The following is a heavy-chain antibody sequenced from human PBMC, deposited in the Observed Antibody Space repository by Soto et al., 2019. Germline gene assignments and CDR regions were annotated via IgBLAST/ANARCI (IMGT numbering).Heavy chain of an antibody. CDR2: IFYTGSP. D-gene: IGHD3-10*01. V-gene: IGHV4-39*02. CDR3: AREGYGSGSYPFDY. J-gene: IGHJ4*02. Sequence: QLQLQESGPGLVKPSETLSLTCTVSGGSISSSIYYWGWIRQPPGKGLEWIGSIFYTGSPYKNPSLRSRVTMSVDTSRNRFSLNVKSVTAADTAVYYCAREGYGSGSYPFDYWGQGTLVTVSS. CDR1: GGSISSSIYY.